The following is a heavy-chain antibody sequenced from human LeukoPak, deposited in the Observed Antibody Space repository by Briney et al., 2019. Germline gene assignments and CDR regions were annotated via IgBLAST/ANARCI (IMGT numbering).Heavy chain of an antibody. CDR3: PRHLCLVVGGYYCGY. CDR1: GGTFSSYA. D-gene: IGHD3-22*01. J-gene: IGHJ4*02. Sequence: SVKLSCKASGGTFSSYAISWVRQAPGQGLEWMGWIIPIFGTAIYAHNFQGRVTITTDESTSTAYLQLSSLRFPDTAVYYCPRHLCLVVGGYYCGYWRKGTLLSVPS. CDR2: IIPIFGTA. V-gene: IGHV1-69*05.